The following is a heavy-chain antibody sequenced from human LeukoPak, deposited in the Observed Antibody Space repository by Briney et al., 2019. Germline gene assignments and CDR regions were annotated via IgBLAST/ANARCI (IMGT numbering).Heavy chain of an antibody. CDR1: GFTFSSHV. V-gene: IGHV3-7*01. J-gene: IGHJ4*02. D-gene: IGHD3-10*01. CDR3: TKGRSNHY. CDR2: INQDGSEN. Sequence: GGSLRLSCAASGFTFSSHVMSWVRQAPGKGLEWVANINQDGSENYYVDSVKGRFTISRDNAKNSLYLQMNSLRAEDTAVYYCTKGRSNHYWGQGTLVTVST.